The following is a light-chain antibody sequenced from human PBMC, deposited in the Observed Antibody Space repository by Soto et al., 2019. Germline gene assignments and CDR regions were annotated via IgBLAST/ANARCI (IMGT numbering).Light chain of an antibody. V-gene: IGLV2-8*01. CDR1: SSDVGGYNY. J-gene: IGLJ3*02. CDR2: EVS. Sequence: QSVLTQPPSASGSPGQSVTISCTGTSSDVGGYNYVSWYQQHPGKAPKLMSYEVSKRPSGVPDRFSGSKSGNTASLTVSGLQAEDEADYYCSSYAGSNNLVFGGGTKLPVL. CDR3: SSYAGSNNLV.